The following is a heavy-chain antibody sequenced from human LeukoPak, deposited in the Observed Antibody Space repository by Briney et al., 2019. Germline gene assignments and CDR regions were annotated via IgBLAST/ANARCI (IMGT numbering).Heavy chain of an antibody. CDR2: ISYTGSA. CDR1: GGPISGYY. J-gene: IGHJ4*02. V-gene: IGHV4-59*01. Sequence: PSETLSLTCTVSGGPISGYYWSWIRQPPGKGLEWIAYISYTGSATYNPSLKSRVTISVDRSKNQFSLKLTSVTAADTAVYYCARDKQPGDYWGQGTLVTVSS. D-gene: IGHD7-27*01. CDR3: ARDKQPGDY.